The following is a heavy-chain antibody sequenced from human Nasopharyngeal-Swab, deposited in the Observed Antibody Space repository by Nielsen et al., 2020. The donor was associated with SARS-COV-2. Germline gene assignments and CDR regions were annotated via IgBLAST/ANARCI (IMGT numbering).Heavy chain of an antibody. Sequence: GESLKISCKVSGYSFIDYWIGWVRQMPGRGLEWMGIIYPGDSDTRYNPSFQGQVTISADNSNSTAYLQWGSLKASDSAMYYCARLATVTTNYYYYGMDVWGQGTTVTVSS. CDR3: ARLATVTTNYYYYGMDV. D-gene: IGHD4-11*01. J-gene: IGHJ6*02. CDR1: GYSFIDYW. CDR2: IYPGDSDT. V-gene: IGHV5-51*01.